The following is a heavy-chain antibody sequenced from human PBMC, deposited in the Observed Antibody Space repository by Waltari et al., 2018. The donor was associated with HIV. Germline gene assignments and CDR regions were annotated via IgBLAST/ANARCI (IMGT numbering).Heavy chain of an antibody. CDR3: ARAFMIRGTGAFDI. Sequence: EVQVVESGGGLVQPGGSLRLSCAASGFTFSSYEMNWVRQAPGKGLELVSDSSSSGSTIYFADSVKGRFTMSRDNAKNSLYLRINSLGAEDTAVYYCARAFMIRGTGAFDIWGQGTMVTVSS. CDR1: GFTFSSYE. D-gene: IGHD3-10*01. J-gene: IGHJ3*02. V-gene: IGHV3-48*03. CDR2: SSSSGSTI.